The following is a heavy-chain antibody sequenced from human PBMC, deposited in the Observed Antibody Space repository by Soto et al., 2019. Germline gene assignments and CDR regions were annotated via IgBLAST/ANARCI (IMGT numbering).Heavy chain of an antibody. CDR1: GGSISSSSYY. V-gene: IGHV4-39*01. Sequence: SETLSLTCTVSGGSISSSSYYWGWIRQPPGKGLEWIGSIYYSGSTYYNPSLKSRVTISVDTSKNQFSLKLSSVTAADTAVYYCARLTPPAYSSSWYPGSYFDYWGQGTLVTVSS. CDR3: ARLTPPAYSSSWYPGSYFDY. D-gene: IGHD6-13*01. CDR2: IYYSGST. J-gene: IGHJ4*02.